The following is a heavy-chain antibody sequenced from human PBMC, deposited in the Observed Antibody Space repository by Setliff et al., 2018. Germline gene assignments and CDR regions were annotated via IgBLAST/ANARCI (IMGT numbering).Heavy chain of an antibody. CDR1: GYIFSAYH. Sequence: AASVKVSCKASGYIFSAYHVHWVRQAPGQGPEWVGCIRPLRGDTKSAQKFQGRLTMTGDASINTAFMELTGLTSDDTAVYYCARAPSGTGFYHFFSYMDVWGKGTTVTVSS. D-gene: IGHD1-7*01. J-gene: IGHJ6*03. CDR3: ARAPSGTGFYHFFSYMDV. CDR2: IRPLRGDT. V-gene: IGHV1-2*02.